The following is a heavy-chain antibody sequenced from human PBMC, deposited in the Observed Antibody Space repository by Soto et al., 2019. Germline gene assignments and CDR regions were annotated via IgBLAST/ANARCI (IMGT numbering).Heavy chain of an antibody. CDR2: ISGSGGST. CDR1: GIRFSSYG. V-gene: IGHV3-23*01. J-gene: IGHJ6*02. Sequence: EVQLLESGGGLVQPGGSLRLSCAASGIRFSSYGMSWVRQAPGKGLEWVSAISGSGGSTYYADSVKGQFTISRDNSKNTLYLQMNSLRAEDTAVYYCANRDTSMVTRYYYGMDVWGQGTTVTVAS. D-gene: IGHD5-18*01. CDR3: ANRDTSMVTRYYYGMDV.